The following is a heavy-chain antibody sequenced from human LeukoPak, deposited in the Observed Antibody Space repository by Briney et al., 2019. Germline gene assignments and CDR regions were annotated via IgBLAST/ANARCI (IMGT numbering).Heavy chain of an antibody. J-gene: IGHJ6*03. CDR1: GYTFTGYY. CDR3: ARDYKQWLVDFYYYYMDV. V-gene: IGHV1-2*02. CDR2: INPNSGGT. Sequence: ASVKVSCKASGYTFTGYYMHWVRQAPGQGLEWMGWINPNSGGTNYAQKFQGRVTMTRDMSTSTVYMELSSLRSEDTAVYYCARDYKQWLVDFYYYYMDVWGKGTTVTVSS. D-gene: IGHD6-19*01.